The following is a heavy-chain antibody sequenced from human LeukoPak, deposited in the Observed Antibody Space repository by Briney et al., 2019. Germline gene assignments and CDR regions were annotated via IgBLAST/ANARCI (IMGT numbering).Heavy chain of an antibody. D-gene: IGHD2-21*02. V-gene: IGHV5-51*01. CDR3: ARFFGYCGGDCYGDV. Sequence: GESLKISCKGSGYSFTSYWIGWVRQMPGKGLEWMGIIYPGDSDTRYSPSFQGQVTISAGKSLSTAYLRWSSLKASDTAMYYCARFFGYCGGDCYGDVWGKGTTVTVSS. CDR2: IYPGDSDT. J-gene: IGHJ6*04. CDR1: GYSFTSYW.